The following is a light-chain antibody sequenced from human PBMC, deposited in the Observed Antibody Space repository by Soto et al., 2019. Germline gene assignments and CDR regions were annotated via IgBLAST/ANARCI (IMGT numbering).Light chain of an antibody. Sequence: QAVVTQPPSASGSPGQSVTISCTGTSSDVGGYDYVSWYQQHPGKAPKLMIYEVSKRPSGVPDRFSGSKSGNTASLTVSGLQAEDEADYFCSSYAGSNNLRYVFGTGTKLTVL. CDR2: EVS. CDR1: SSDVGGYDY. V-gene: IGLV2-8*01. CDR3: SSYAGSNNLRYV. J-gene: IGLJ1*01.